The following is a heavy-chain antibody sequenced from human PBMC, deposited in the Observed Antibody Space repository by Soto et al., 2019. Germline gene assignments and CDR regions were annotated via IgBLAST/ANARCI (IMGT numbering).Heavy chain of an antibody. Sequence: QVQLQQWGAGLLKPSETLSLTCVVYGGSFSGYYWSWIRQPPGKGLEWFGEVNHSGGIDYNPSLKRRVTISVDTSKNQFPLKLSSVTAADTAVYYCAGRNGYYSGIDYWGQGTLVTVSS. CDR1: GGSFSGYY. V-gene: IGHV4-34*02. J-gene: IGHJ4*02. CDR2: VNHSGGI. CDR3: AGRNGYYSGIDY. D-gene: IGHD3-22*01.